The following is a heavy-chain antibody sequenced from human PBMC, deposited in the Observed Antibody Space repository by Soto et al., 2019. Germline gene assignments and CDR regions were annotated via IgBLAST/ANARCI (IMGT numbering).Heavy chain of an antibody. D-gene: IGHD3-10*01. V-gene: IGHV4-31*01. CDR3: ASSVSSAHGEFSD. J-gene: IGHJ4*02. Sequence: QVQLQESGPGLVKPSQTLSLTCTVSGGSISSGGYYWSWIRQHPGKGLEWIGYIYYSGSTYYNPSLKSLFTLSVNTSKNPLSLKLRYVTAAATAVYYCASSVSSAHGEFSDWGQGTLVTVSS. CDR1: GGSISSGGYY. CDR2: IYYSGST.